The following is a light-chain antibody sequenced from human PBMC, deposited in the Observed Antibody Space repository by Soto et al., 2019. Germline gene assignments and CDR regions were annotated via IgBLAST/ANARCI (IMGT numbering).Light chain of an antibody. CDR3: QQYGSSGT. V-gene: IGKV1-5*01. J-gene: IGKJ1*01. CDR2: HAS. CDR1: QNINTD. Sequence: DIQMPQSPSTLSASVGDRVTITCRASQNINTDLAWYQQKPGKVPNLLIYHASSLVTGVPSRFSGSGSGTDFTLTISRLEPEDFAVYYCQQYGSSGTFGQGTKVDIK.